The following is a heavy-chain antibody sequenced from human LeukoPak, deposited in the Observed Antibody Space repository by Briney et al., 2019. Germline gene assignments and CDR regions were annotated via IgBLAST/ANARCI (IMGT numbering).Heavy chain of an antibody. CDR1: GFTFSSSW. Sequence: GGSLRLSCAASGFTFSSSWMSWVRQAPGKGLEWVANIRQDGSEKYFADSVKGRFTIFRDNAKNSLFLQVNSLRGEDTAVYYCARDRTGAGLDYWGQGTLVTVSS. CDR2: IRQDGSEK. CDR3: ARDRTGAGLDY. D-gene: IGHD1-14*01. V-gene: IGHV3-7*03. J-gene: IGHJ4*02.